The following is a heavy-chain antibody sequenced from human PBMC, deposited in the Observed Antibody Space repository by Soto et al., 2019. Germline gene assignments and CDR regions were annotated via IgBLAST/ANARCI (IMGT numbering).Heavy chain of an antibody. CDR3: ARSRRGAYSSGWYSLSGYYNYGIDV. Sequence: EVQLVQSGAEMKKPGESLKISCKASGYSFSSYWIGWVRQMPGKGLEWMVSIYPGDSDTKYSPSLQGQVTISADTSISTAYLQWTSLKASDTAMYYCARSRRGAYSSGWYSLSGYYNYGIDVWGQGTKVTVSS. D-gene: IGHD6-19*01. CDR1: GYSFSSYW. CDR2: IYPGDSDT. J-gene: IGHJ6*02. V-gene: IGHV5-51*01.